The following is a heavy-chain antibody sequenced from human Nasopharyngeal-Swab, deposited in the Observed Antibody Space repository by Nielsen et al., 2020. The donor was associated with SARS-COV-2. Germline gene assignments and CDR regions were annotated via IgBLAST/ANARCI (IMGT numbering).Heavy chain of an antibody. J-gene: IGHJ4*02. V-gene: IGHV3-11*06. CDR2: ISSSSSYT. CDR3: ARGGITIFGVATF. Sequence: GESLKISCAASGFTFSDYYMSWIRQAPGKGLEWVSYISSSSSYTNYADSVKGRFTISRDNAKNSLYLQMNSLRAEDTAVYYCARGGITIFGVATFWGQGTLVTVSS. D-gene: IGHD3-3*01. CDR1: GFTFSDYY.